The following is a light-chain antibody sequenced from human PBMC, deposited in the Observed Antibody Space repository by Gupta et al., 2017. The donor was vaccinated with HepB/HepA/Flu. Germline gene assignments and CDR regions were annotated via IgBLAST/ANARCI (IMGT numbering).Light chain of an antibody. J-gene: IGLJ3*02. CDR2: EVN. Sequence: QSALTQPASVSGSPGQSITISCTGASSDVANYNLVSWYQQHPDRAPKLIIYEVNKRPSGVSNRFSGSNSGNTPSLTISGLQAEDEANYYCCSYAGSHTWVFGGGTKLTVL. CDR3: CSYAGSHTWV. V-gene: IGLV2-23*02. CDR1: SSDVANYNL.